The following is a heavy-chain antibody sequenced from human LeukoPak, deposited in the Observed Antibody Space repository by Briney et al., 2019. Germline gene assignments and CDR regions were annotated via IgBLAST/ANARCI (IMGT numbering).Heavy chain of an antibody. V-gene: IGHV3-66*01. Sequence: GGSLRLSCAASGFTVSSHYMTWVRQAPGKGLEWVSVIYSGGSTYYADSVKGRFTISRDNAKNSLYLQMNSLRAEDTAVYYCARDRHSGYGGPRYYYGMDVWGQGTTVTVSS. CDR1: GFTVSSHY. CDR3: ARDRHSGYGGPRYYYGMDV. J-gene: IGHJ6*02. CDR2: IYSGGST. D-gene: IGHD5-12*01.